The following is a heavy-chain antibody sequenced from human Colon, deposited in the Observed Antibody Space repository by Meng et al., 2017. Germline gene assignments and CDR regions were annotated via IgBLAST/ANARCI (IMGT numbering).Heavy chain of an antibody. J-gene: IGHJ4*02. CDR1: GFTFSSYA. CDR3: ARDSGVSFDY. D-gene: IGHD3-10*01. V-gene: IGHV3-33*01. CDR2: IWYDGRNK. Sequence: QVHLVELGGGLVQPGRSLRLSCAASGFTFSSYAMHWVRQAPGKGLEWLTIIWYDGRNKYYADSVKGQFTISRDNSKNTLYLQMNSLRAEDTAVYYCARDSGVSFDYWGQGTLVTVSS.